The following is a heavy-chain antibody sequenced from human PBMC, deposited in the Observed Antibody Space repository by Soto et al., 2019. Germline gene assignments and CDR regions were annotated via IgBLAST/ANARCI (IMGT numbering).Heavy chain of an antibody. CDR3: ARMFGELLSLSWFDP. D-gene: IGHD3-10*02. CDR1: GFTFSSYW. J-gene: IGHJ5*02. CDR2: IKQDGSEK. V-gene: IGHV3-7*05. Sequence: GGSLRLSCAASGFTFSSYWMSWVRQAPGKGLEWVANIKQDGSEKYYVDSVKGRFTISRDNAKNSLYLQMNSLRAEDTAVYYCARMFGELLSLSWFDPWGQGTLVTVSS.